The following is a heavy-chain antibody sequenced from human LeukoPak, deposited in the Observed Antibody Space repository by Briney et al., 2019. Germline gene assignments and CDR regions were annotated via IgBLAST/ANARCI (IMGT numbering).Heavy chain of an antibody. CDR1: GGSMDNYY. J-gene: IGHJ5*02. CDR2: IYYSGST. Sequence: KPSETLSLTCSVSGGSMDNYYWSWIRQPPGKGLEWIGYIYYSGSTYYNLSLKSRVTISVDTSKNQFSLKLSSVTAADTAVYYCARVRVRGVMTRFDPWGQGTLVTVSS. CDR3: ARVRVRGVMTRFDP. V-gene: IGHV4-30-4*08. D-gene: IGHD3-10*01.